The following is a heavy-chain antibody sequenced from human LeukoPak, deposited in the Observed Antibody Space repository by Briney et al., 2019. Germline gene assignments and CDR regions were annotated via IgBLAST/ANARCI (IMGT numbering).Heavy chain of an antibody. CDR1: GGSFSGYY. Sequence: SETLSLTCAVYGGSFSGYYWSWIRQPPGKGLEWIGEINHSGSTNYNPSLKSRVTISVDTSKNQFSLKLSSVTAADTAVYYCARGWQYYDFWSGYYTGRPNGMGVWGQGTTVTVSS. J-gene: IGHJ6*02. CDR3: ARGWQYYDFWSGYYTGRPNGMGV. CDR2: INHSGST. D-gene: IGHD3-3*01. V-gene: IGHV4-34*01.